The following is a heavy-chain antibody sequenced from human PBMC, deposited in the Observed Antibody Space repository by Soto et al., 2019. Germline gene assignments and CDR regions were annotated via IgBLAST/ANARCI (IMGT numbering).Heavy chain of an antibody. CDR1: GYTFTSYA. J-gene: IGHJ5*02. CDR2: MNPNSCNT. CDR3: ARAGSWYQYNWFDP. D-gene: IGHD6-13*01. V-gene: IGHV1-8*01. Sequence: ASVKVSCKASGYTFTSYAINWVRQATGQGLEWMGWMNPNSCNTGDAQKFQGRVTMTRNTSISTAYMELSSLRSEDTAVYYCARAGSWYQYNWFDPWGQGTLVTVSS.